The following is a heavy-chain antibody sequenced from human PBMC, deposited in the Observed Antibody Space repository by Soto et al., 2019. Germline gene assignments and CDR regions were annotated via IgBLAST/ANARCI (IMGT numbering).Heavy chain of an antibody. CDR3: ASFLEGSGTFDDYYYYMDV. J-gene: IGHJ6*03. CDR2: IYYSGST. CDR1: GGSISSSSYY. D-gene: IGHD3-10*01. V-gene: IGHV4-39*01. Sequence: SETLSLTCTVSGGSISSSSYYWGWIRQPPGKGLEWIGSIYYSGSTYYNPSLKSRVTISVDTSKNQFSLKLSSVTAADTAVYYCASFLEGSGTFDDYYYYMDVWGKGTTVTVSS.